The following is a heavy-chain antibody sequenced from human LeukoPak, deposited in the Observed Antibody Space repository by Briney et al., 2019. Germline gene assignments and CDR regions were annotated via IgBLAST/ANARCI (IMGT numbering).Heavy chain of an antibody. CDR1: GGSISRYY. CDR3: ARSKGWELQNDY. J-gene: IGHJ4*02. CDR2: IYYSGST. D-gene: IGHD1-26*01. Sequence: SETLSLTCTVSGGSISRYYWSWIRQPPGKGLEWIGYIYYSGSTNYNPSLKSRVTISVDTSKNQFSLKLSSVTAADTAVYYCARSKGWELQNDYWGQGTLVTVFS. V-gene: IGHV4-59*01.